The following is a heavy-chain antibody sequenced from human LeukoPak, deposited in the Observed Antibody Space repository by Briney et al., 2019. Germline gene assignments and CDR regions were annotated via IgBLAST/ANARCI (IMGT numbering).Heavy chain of an antibody. Sequence: GGSLRLSCAASGFTFSSYSMNWVRQAPGKGLEWVSYISSRSSTISYADSVKGRFTISRDNAKNSGYLQMNSLRDEDTAVYYCARDQDYAFDYWGQGTPVTVSS. V-gene: IGHV3-48*02. CDR2: ISSRSSTI. D-gene: IGHD4-17*01. CDR1: GFTFSSYS. J-gene: IGHJ4*02. CDR3: ARDQDYAFDY.